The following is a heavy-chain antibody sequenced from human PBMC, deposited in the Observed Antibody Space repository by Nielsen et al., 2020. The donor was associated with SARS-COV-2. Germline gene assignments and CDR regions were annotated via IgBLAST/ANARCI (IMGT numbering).Heavy chain of an antibody. Sequence: SVKVSCKASGGTFSSYAISWVRQAPGQGLEWMGRIIPILGVANYAQKFQGRVTITADKSTSTAYMELSSLRSEDTAVHYCRGSGSYPPDDYWGQGTLVTVSS. CDR1: GGTFSSYA. D-gene: IGHD3-10*01. CDR2: IIPILGVA. CDR3: RGSGSYPPDDY. J-gene: IGHJ4*02. V-gene: IGHV1-69*04.